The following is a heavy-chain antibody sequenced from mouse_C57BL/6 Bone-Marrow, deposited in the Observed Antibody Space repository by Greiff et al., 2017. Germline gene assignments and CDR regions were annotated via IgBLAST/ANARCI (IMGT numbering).Heavy chain of an antibody. CDR3: TKDGYYDWYFDV. V-gene: IGHV1-5*01. J-gene: IGHJ1*03. Sequence: EVQLQQSGTVLARPGASVKMSCKTSGYTFTSYWMHWVKQRPGQGLEWIGAIYPGNSDTSYNQKFKGKAKLTAVTSASTAYMELSILTNEDSAVYYCTKDGYYDWYFDVWGTGTTVTVSS. CDR2: IYPGNSDT. D-gene: IGHD2-3*01. CDR1: GYTFTSYW.